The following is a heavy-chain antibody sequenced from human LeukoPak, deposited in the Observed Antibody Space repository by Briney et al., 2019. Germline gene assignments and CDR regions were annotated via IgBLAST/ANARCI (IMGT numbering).Heavy chain of an antibody. CDR1: GGSISSSSYY. J-gene: IGHJ3*02. Sequence: SETLSLTCAVSGGSISSSSYYWGWIRQPPGKGLEWIGSIYYSGSTYYNPSLKSRVTISVDTSKNQFSLKLSSVTAADTAVYYCARLPKNYVAPGAFDIWGQGTMVTVSS. CDR2: IYYSGST. D-gene: IGHD3-16*01. V-gene: IGHV4-39*01. CDR3: ARLPKNYVAPGAFDI.